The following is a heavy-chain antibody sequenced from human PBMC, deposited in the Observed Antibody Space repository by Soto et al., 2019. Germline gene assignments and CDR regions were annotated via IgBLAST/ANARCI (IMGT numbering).Heavy chain of an antibody. J-gene: IGHJ4*02. Sequence: QITLKESGPALVKPTQTLMLTCTFSGFSLSTSGVGVGWIRQPPGEALEWLALIYWDDYKHFSPSLESRLTITKDTSKNQVVLTMTNMDPVDTATYYCVHKGGGDRILDYWGQGTLVTVSS. CDR1: GFSLSTSGVG. V-gene: IGHV2-5*02. CDR2: IYWDDYK. CDR3: VHKGGGDRILDY. D-gene: IGHD3-16*01.